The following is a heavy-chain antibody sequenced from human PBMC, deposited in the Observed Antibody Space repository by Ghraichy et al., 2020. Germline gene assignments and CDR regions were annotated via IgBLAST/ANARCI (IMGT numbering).Heavy chain of an antibody. CDR3: ARVSDNCSSTSCLLGRVYGMDV. J-gene: IGHJ6*02. CDR1: GFTFSSYS. V-gene: IGHV3-21*01. Sequence: GGSLRLSCAASGFTFSSYSMNWVRQAPGKGLEWVSSISSSSSYIYYADSVKGRFTISRDNAKNSLYLQMNSLRAEDTAVYYCARVSDNCSSTSCLLGRVYGMDVWGQGTTVTVSS. D-gene: IGHD2-2*01. CDR2: ISSSSSYI.